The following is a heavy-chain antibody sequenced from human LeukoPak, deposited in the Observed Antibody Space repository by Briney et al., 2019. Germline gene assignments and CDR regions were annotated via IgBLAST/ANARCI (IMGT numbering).Heavy chain of an antibody. CDR2: ISGSGGST. D-gene: IGHD6-19*01. J-gene: IGHJ4*02. CDR3: AKGLSAVAGTILFDY. Sequence: GGSLRLSCEASGFTFGNYAMNWVRQAPGKGLEWVSAISGSGGSTYYADSVKGRFTISRDNSKNTLYLQMNSLRAEDTAVYYCAKGLSAVAGTILFDYWGQGTLVTVSS. V-gene: IGHV3-23*01. CDR1: GFTFGNYA.